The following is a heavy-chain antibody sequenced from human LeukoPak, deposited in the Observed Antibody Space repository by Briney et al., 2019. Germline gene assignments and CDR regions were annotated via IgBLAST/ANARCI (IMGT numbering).Heavy chain of an antibody. CDR1: GFTFSSYA. CDR2: ISNRGGST. D-gene: IGHD1-26*01. J-gene: IGHJ3*02. CDR3: AKKMGSGTYSAFDI. V-gene: IGHV3-23*01. Sequence: GGSLRLSCAASGFTFSSYAMSWVRQAPGKGLEWVSSISNRGGSTYHADSVKGRFTISRDNSKNTLYLQMNSLRAEDTAVYYCAKKMGSGTYSAFDIWGQGTMVTVSS.